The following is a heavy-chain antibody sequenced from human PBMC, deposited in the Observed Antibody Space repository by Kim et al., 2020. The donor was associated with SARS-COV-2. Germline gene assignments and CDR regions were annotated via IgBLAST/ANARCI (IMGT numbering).Heavy chain of an antibody. Sequence: ASVKVSCKTSGYPFSGFYIHWVRQAPGQGLEWMGWISPNNGATKYAEASQGTVTMTRDTSINTAYLELSRVKSDDTAIYFCARGSDYHGLDVWGQGTTVTVSS. CDR3: ARGSDYHGLDV. J-gene: IGHJ6*02. V-gene: IGHV1-2*02. CDR1: GYPFSGFY. CDR2: ISPNNGAT.